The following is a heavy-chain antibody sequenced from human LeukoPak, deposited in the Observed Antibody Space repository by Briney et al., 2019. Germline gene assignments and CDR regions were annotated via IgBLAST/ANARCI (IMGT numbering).Heavy chain of an antibody. J-gene: IGHJ4*02. CDR2: IKSKTDGGTT. V-gene: IGHV3-15*01. D-gene: IGHD5-18*01. CDR1: GFTFSNAW. Sequence: GGSLRLSCAASGFTFSNAWMSWVRQAPGKGLEWVGRIKSKTDGGTTDYAAPVKGRFTISRDDSKNTAYLQTNSLKTEDTAVYYCTIYGYSYGYGYWGQGTLVTVSS. CDR3: TIYGYSYGYGY.